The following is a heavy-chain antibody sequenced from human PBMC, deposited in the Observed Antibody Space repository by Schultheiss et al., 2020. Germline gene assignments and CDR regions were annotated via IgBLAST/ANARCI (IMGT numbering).Heavy chain of an antibody. CDR1: GGSISSDY. CDR3: ARTRSGRDGFLFDY. V-gene: IGHV4-59*01. Sequence: SQTLSLTCTVSGGSISSDYWIWVRQPPGKGLDWIGYVYYSGSTSYNPSFKSRVTISVDTSKNQFSLKLSSVTAADTAVYYCARTRSGRDGFLFDYWGQGTLVTVS. D-gene: IGHD5-24*01. J-gene: IGHJ4*02. CDR2: VYYSGST.